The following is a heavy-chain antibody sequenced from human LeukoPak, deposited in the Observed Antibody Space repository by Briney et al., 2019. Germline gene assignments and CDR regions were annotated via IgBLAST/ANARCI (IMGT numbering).Heavy chain of an antibody. D-gene: IGHD3-22*01. CDR1: RFTFDEYG. J-gene: IGHJ3*01. CDR3: ARDLLVGGGGYHY. CDR2: INWNGRSI. Sequence: PGGSLRLSCAASRFTFDEYGMSWVRQTAGKGLEWVSGINWNGRSIGYADSVKGRFTISRDNAKNSLYLQMNSLRAEDTAVYYCARDLLVGGGGYHYWGQGTMVTVSS. V-gene: IGHV3-20*04.